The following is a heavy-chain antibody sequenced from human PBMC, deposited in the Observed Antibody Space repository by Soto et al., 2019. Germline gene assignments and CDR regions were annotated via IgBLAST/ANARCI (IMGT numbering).Heavy chain of an antibody. V-gene: IGHV1-69*02. CDR3: ARVSGSDCDLQGWFDP. Sequence: QVQLVQSGAEVKKPGSSVKVSCKASGGTFSSYTISWVRQAPGQGLEWMGRIIPILGIANYAQKFQGRVTITADNSTSTAYMELSSLRSEDTAVYYCARVSGSDCDLQGWFDPWCQGTLVTVSS. J-gene: IGHJ5*02. CDR1: GGTFSSYT. D-gene: IGHD2-21*02. CDR2: IIPILGIA.